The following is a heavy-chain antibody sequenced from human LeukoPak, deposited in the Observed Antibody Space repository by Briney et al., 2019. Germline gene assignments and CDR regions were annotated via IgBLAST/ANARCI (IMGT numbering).Heavy chain of an antibody. CDR1: GFTFSSYW. V-gene: IGHV3-7*03. CDR2: INHNGNVN. Sequence: GGSLRLSCAASGFTFSSYWMNWARQAPGKGQEWVASINHNGNVNYYVDSVKGRFTISRDNANNSLYLQMSNLRAEDTAVYFCARGGGLDVWGQGATVTVSS. D-gene: IGHD3-16*01. J-gene: IGHJ6*02. CDR3: ARGGGLDV.